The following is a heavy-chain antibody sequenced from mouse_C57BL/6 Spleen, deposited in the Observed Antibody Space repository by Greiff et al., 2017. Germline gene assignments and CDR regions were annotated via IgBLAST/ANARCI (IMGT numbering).Heavy chain of an antibody. CDR2: IWSSGST. CDR1: GFSLTSYG. Sequence: QVQLQQSGPGLVQPSQSLSITCTVSGFSLTSYGVHWVRQTPGQGLEWLGVIWSSGSTDYNPSFISRLSISKDNSKSQVFFKMNSLQADDTAIYYCARKSYNAGYVAYWGQGTLVTVSS. V-gene: IGHV2-2*01. CDR3: ARKSYNAGYVAY. D-gene: IGHD3-2*02. J-gene: IGHJ3*01.